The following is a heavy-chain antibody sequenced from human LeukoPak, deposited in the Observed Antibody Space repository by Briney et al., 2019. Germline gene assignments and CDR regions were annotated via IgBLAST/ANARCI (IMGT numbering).Heavy chain of an antibody. Sequence: SETLSLTCAVYGGSFSGYYWSWIRQPPGKGPEWIGEINHSGSTNYNPSLKSRVTISVDTSKNQFSLKLSSVTAADTAVYYCARGASSHPYCSSTSCYIDYWGQGTLVTVSS. CDR1: GGSFSGYY. CDR2: INHSGST. D-gene: IGHD2-2*02. CDR3: ARGASSHPYCSSTSCYIDY. J-gene: IGHJ4*02. V-gene: IGHV4-34*01.